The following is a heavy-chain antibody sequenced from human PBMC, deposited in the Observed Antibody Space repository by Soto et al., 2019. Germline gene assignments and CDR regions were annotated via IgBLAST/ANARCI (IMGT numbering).Heavy chain of an antibody. CDR2: VSWNGGNI. D-gene: IGHD6-6*01. V-gene: IGHV3-9*01. J-gene: IGHJ4*02. CDR1: GFIFHDYA. Sequence: EVQLVESGGGLVQPGRSLRLSCAASGFIFHDYAMHWARQAPGKGLEWASGVSWNGGNIDYADSVKGRFTIIRDNAKNSLYLQVDRRRPEDTALYYRAKGPYGSSSGGYFDYWGQGTLVTVSS. CDR3: AKGPYGSSSGGYFDY.